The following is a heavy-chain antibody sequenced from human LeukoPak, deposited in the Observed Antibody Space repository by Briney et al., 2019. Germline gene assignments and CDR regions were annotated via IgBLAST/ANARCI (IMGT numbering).Heavy chain of an antibody. V-gene: IGHV1-24*01. Sequence: ASVKVSCKVSGYTLTELSTHWVRQAPGKGLEWMGGFDPEDGETIYAQKFQGRVTMTEDTSTDTAYMELSSLRSEDTAVYYCATSRGFNDYSNYGTTGRFDPWGQGTLVTVSS. CDR3: ATSRGFNDYSNYGTTGRFDP. J-gene: IGHJ5*02. CDR1: GYTLTELS. CDR2: FDPEDGET. D-gene: IGHD4-11*01.